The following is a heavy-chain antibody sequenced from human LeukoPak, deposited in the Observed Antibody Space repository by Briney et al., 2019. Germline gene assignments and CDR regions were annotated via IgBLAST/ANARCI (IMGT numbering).Heavy chain of an antibody. CDR1: GFTFSSYG. CDR3: ARLNEPAAPIPYYYYYGMDV. J-gene: IGHJ6*02. D-gene: IGHD2-2*01. V-gene: IGHV3-33*01. CDR2: IWYDGSNK. Sequence: GGSLRLSCAASGFTFSSYGMPWVRQAPGKGLEWVAVIWYDGSNKYYADSVKGRFTISRDNSKNTLYLQMNSLRAEDTAVYYCARLNEPAAPIPYYYYYGMDVWGQGTTVTVSS.